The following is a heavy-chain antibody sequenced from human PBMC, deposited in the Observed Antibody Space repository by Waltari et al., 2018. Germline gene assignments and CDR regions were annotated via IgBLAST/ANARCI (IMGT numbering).Heavy chain of an antibody. J-gene: IGHJ4*02. CDR2: SSGSGGSS. CDR3: AKDYGSER. D-gene: IGHD3-10*01. Sequence: EVRLVESGGGLVQPGGSLRLSCAASGFTFRNYAMSWVRQAPGKVLEGVSASSGSGGSSYYPDSVKGRFTVSRDNSKNTLYLQMNSLRVEDTAVYYCAKDYGSERWGQGTLVTVSS. CDR1: GFTFRNYA. V-gene: IGHV3-23*04.